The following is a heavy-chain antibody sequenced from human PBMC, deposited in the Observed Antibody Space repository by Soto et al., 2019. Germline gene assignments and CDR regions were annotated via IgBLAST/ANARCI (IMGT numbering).Heavy chain of an antibody. Sequence: SETLSLTCAVYGGSFSGYYWSWIRQPPGKGLEWIGEINHSASTNYNPSLKSRVTISVDTSKNQFSLKLSSVTAADTAVYYCASLYCSGGSCYPFDYSGQGTLVPVSS. D-gene: IGHD2-15*01. V-gene: IGHV4-34*01. CDR2: INHSAST. CDR1: GGSFSGYY. CDR3: ASLYCSGGSCYPFDY. J-gene: IGHJ4*02.